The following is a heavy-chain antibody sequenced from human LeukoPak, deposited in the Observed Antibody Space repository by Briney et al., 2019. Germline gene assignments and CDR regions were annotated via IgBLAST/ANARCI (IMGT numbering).Heavy chain of an antibody. V-gene: IGHV4-34*01. CDR2: INHSGST. D-gene: IGHD3-10*01. J-gene: IGHJ4*02. CDR1: GGSISSYY. CDR3: ARLRGSGD. Sequence: SETLSLTCTVSGGSISSYYWSWIRQPPGKGLEWIGEINHSGSTNYNPSLKSRVTISVDTSKNQFSLKLSSVTAADTAVYYCARLRGSGDWGQGTLVTVSS.